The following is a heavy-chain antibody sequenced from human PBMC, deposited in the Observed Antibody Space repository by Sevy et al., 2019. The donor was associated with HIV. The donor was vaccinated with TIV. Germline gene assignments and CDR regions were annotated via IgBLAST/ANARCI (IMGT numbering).Heavy chain of an antibody. CDR1: GFTFSNYG. CDR2: IRYDGSNK. Sequence: GGSLRLSCAASGFTFSNYGIHWVRQAPGKGLEWVAVIRYDGSNKYYEDSVKGRSTISRDNSKNTLYLQINSLRAEDTAVYYCARGPLRYCSSSSCYEGDNYYYGMDVWGQGTTVTVSS. D-gene: IGHD2-2*01. V-gene: IGHV3-33*01. CDR3: ARGPLRYCSSSSCYEGDNYYYGMDV. J-gene: IGHJ6*02.